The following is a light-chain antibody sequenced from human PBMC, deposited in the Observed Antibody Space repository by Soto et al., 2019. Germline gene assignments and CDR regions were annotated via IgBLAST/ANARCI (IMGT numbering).Light chain of an antibody. CDR2: GAS. CDR3: QQSYTTVYT. J-gene: IGKJ2*01. V-gene: IGKV3-15*01. CDR1: QSVSSN. Sequence: EIVMTQSPATLSVSPGERAALSCRASQSVSSNLAWYQQKPGQAPRLLIYGASTRATGIPARFSGSGSGTEFTLTITSLQPEDSATYFCQQSYTTVYTFGLGTKVDI.